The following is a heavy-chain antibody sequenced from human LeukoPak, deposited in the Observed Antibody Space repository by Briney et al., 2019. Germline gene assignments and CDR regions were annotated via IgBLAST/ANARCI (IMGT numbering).Heavy chain of an antibody. CDR2: IYTSGST. J-gene: IGHJ4*02. CDR1: GGSISSYY. Sequence: SETLSLTCTVSGGSISSYYWSWIRQPAGKGLEWIGRIYTSGSTNYNPSLKSRVTMSVDTSKNQFSLKLSSVTAADTAVYYCARDEPFPDSSGYTLLDYWGQGTLVTVSS. D-gene: IGHD3-22*01. CDR3: ARDEPFPDSSGYTLLDY. V-gene: IGHV4-4*07.